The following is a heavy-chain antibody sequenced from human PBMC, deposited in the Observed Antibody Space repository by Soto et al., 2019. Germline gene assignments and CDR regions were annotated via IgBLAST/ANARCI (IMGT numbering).Heavy chain of an antibody. V-gene: IGHV3-15*01. CDR2: MKSKTDGGTT. CDR1: GFTFSNAW. D-gene: IGHD4-17*01. CDR3: TTAESAVKTTDAFDI. Sequence: EVQLVESGGGLVKPGGSLRLSCAASGFTFSNAWMSWVRQAPGKGLEWVGRMKSKTDGGTTDYAAPVKGRFTISRDDSTNTLYLQMNSLKTEDTAVYYCTTAESAVKTTDAFDIWGQGTMVTVSS. J-gene: IGHJ3*02.